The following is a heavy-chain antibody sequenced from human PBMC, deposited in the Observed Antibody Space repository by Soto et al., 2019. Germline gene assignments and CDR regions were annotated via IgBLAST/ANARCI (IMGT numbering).Heavy chain of an antibody. CDR3: GRDTNGNHICAFEM. CDR2: IGGTGAPT. Sequence: EVQLLESGGGLEQPGGSLTISCAASGFTFFNYAMTWVRQAPGKGLEWVSSIGGTGAPTKYADSVKDRFIISRDNSKNTVYLQLSSLRPEDTAVYYCGRDTNGNHICAFEMWGQGTVVTVSS. J-gene: IGHJ3*02. V-gene: IGHV3-23*01. D-gene: IGHD2-8*01. CDR1: GFTFFNYA.